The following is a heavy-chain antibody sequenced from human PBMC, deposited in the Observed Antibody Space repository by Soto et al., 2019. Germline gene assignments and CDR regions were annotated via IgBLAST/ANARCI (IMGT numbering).Heavy chain of an antibody. CDR2: ISYDGNNK. D-gene: IGHD3-3*01. V-gene: IGHV3-30-3*01. J-gene: IGHJ4*02. CDR3: ASAGAIEWRPPTDY. CDR1: GFTFRTYA. Sequence: QVQLVESAGGVVQPGRSLRLSCAASGFTFRTYAMHWVRQAPGKGLEWVTVISYDGNNKYYADSVKGRFTISRDNSKNTLYLQMNSLRPEDTAVYYCASAGAIEWRPPTDYWGQGTLVTVSS.